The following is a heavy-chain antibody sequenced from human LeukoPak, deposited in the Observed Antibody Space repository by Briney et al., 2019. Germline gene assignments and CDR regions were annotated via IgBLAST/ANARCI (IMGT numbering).Heavy chain of an antibody. J-gene: IGHJ4*02. CDR2: TKHDGSYK. CDR1: GFTLSDYW. Sequence: GGSLRLSCAASGFTLSDYWMSWVRQAPGKGLEWVANTKHDGSYKYYVDSVKGRFNISRDNAKNSLYLHINSLRAEDTSLYYCARGHGSYWGHDYWGQGAMVTVSS. CDR3: ARGHGSYWGHDY. D-gene: IGHD1-26*01. V-gene: IGHV3-7*01.